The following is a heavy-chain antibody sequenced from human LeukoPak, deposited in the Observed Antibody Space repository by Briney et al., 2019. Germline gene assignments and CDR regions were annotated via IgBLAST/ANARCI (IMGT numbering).Heavy chain of an antibody. V-gene: IGHV3-30*18. CDR3: AKDDGYYDSSGYPDY. J-gene: IGHJ4*02. CDR1: GFTLSSYG. Sequence: PGGSLSLSCAASGFTLSSYGMHWVRQAPGKGLEWMAVISYGGSNKYYADPVRGRFTIARANPKNTLYLQMNSLRAEDTAVYYCAKDDGYYDSSGYPDYWGQGPLVTVSS. CDR2: ISYGGSNK. D-gene: IGHD3-22*01.